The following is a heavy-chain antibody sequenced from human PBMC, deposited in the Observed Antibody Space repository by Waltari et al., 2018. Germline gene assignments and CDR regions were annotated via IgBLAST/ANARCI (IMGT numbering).Heavy chain of an antibody. J-gene: IGHJ6*03. Sequence: QVQLQQWGAGLLKPSETLSLTCAVYGGSFSGYYWSWIRQPPGKGLEWIREINHSGSTNNNPSLKSRVTISVDTSKNQFSLKLSSVTAADTAVYYCARCLDYYDSSGYYYYYMDVWGKGTTVTVSS. CDR1: GGSFSGYY. V-gene: IGHV4-34*01. CDR2: INHSGST. D-gene: IGHD3-22*01. CDR3: ARCLDYYDSSGYYYYYMDV.